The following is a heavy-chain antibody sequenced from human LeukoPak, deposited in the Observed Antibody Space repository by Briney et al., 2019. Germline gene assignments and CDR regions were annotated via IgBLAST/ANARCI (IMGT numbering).Heavy chain of an antibody. CDR2: ISYDGSNK. CDR1: GFTISSNA. Sequence: PGGSLRLSCAVSGFTISSNAMSWVRQAPGKGLEWVAVISYDGSNKYYADSVKGRFTISRDNSKNTLYLQMNSLRAEDTAVYYCAKDDLPLWLWGFDAFDIWGQGTMVTVSS. CDR3: AKDDLPLWLWGFDAFDI. V-gene: IGHV3-30*18. J-gene: IGHJ3*02. D-gene: IGHD3-10*01.